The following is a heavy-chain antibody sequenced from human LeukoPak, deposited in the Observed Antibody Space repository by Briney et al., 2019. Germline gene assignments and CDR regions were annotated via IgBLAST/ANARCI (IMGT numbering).Heavy chain of an antibody. CDR2: MYYSGST. D-gene: IGHD3-22*01. CDR3: ARPYYYDSRIDP. CDR1: GGSISSGDYY. Sequence: SETLSLTCTVSGGSISSGDYYWSWIRQPPGKGLEWIAYMYYSGSTYYNPSLKSRVTMSADTSKNQLSLRLSSVTAADTAMYYCARPYYYDSRIDPWGQGILVTVSS. V-gene: IGHV4-30-4*01. J-gene: IGHJ5*02.